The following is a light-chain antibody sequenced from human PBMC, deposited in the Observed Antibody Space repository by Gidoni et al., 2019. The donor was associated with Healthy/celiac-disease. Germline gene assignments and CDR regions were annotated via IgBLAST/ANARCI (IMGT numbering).Light chain of an antibody. V-gene: IGKV1-9*01. CDR2: AAS. J-gene: IGKJ2*01. CDR3: QQRNSYLLMYT. CDR1: QGISSY. Sequence: DIQLTQSPSFLSASVGDRVTITCRASQGISSYLAGYQQKPGKAPKLLLYAASTLQSGVPSRFSGSGSGTEFTLTISSLQPEDFATYYCQQRNSYLLMYTFXXXTKLEIK.